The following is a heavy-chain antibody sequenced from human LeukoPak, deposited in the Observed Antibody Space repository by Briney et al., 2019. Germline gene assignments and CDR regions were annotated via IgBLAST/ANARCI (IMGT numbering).Heavy chain of an antibody. CDR3: ARGPYSSGWYEARKYYFDY. J-gene: IGHJ4*02. D-gene: IGHD6-19*01. CDR2: INHSGST. V-gene: IGHV4-34*01. Sequence: SETLSLTCAVYGGSFSGYYWSWIRQPLGKGLEWIGEINHSGSTNYNPSLKSRVTISVDTSKNQFSLKLSSVTAADTAVYYCARGPYSSGWYEARKYYFDYWGQGTLVTVSS. CDR1: GGSFSGYY.